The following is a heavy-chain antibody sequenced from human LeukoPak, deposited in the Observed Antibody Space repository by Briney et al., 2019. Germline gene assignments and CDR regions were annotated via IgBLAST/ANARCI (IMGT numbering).Heavy chain of an antibody. V-gene: IGHV1-24*01. CDR1: GYTLTELS. J-gene: IGHJ4*02. Sequence: ASVKVSCKVSGYTLTELSMHWMRQAPGKGPEWMGGFDPEDGETIYAQKFQGRVTMTEDTSTDTAYMELSSLRSEDTAVYYCATDLRYYYDSSGYYYFDYWGQGTLVTVSS. CDR2: FDPEDGET. D-gene: IGHD3-22*01. CDR3: ATDLRYYYDSSGYYYFDY.